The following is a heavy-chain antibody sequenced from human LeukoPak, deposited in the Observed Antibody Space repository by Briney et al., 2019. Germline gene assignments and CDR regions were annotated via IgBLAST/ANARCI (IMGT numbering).Heavy chain of an antibody. CDR2: IYSGGNT. V-gene: IGHV3-53*05. D-gene: IGHD3-22*01. CDR3: AKDADRSGYNGDWYFDL. CDR1: GLTVSSNC. Sequence: PGGSLRLSCAASGLTVSSNCMSWVRQAPGKGLEWVSFIYSGGNTYYADSVKGRFSISRDNSKNTMSVQMNSLRPEDTAVYYCAKDADRSGYNGDWYFDLWGRGTLVTVSS. J-gene: IGHJ2*01.